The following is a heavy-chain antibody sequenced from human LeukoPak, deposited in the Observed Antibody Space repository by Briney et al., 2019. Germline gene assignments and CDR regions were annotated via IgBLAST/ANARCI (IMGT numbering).Heavy chain of an antibody. CDR1: GFTFSSYE. CDR2: ISSSGGTI. Sequence: GGSLRLSCAASGFTFSSYEMNWVRQAPGKGLEWVSYISSSGGTIYCADSVKGRFTISRDNAKNSLYLQMNSLRAEDTAVYYCATWDTAMVTDDYWGQGTLVTVSS. CDR3: ATWDTAMVTDDY. J-gene: IGHJ4*02. D-gene: IGHD5-18*01. V-gene: IGHV3-48*03.